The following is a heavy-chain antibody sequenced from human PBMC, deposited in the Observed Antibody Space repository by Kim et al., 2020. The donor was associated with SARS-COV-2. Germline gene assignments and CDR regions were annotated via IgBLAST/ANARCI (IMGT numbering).Heavy chain of an antibody. CDR1: GFTFSNYG. Sequence: GGSLRLSCAASGFTFSNYGIHWVRQAPGKGLEYVSIISSNGGSTYYANSVKGRFTISRDNSKNTVYLQMGSLRAEDMAVYYCARKRCSSTDCSDYYLDVWGKGTTVTVSS. V-gene: IGHV3-64*01. D-gene: IGHD2-2*01. CDR3: ARKRCSSTDCSDYYLDV. CDR2: ISSNGGST. J-gene: IGHJ6*03.